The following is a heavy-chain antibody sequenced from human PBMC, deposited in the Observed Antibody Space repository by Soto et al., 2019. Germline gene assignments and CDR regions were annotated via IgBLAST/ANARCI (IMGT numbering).Heavy chain of an antibody. V-gene: IGHV3-11*01. CDR1: GFTFSDYY. J-gene: IGHJ4*02. D-gene: IGHD4-17*01. CDR3: ARDVDADFRTDFDY. Sequence: PGGSLRLSCAASGFTFSDYYIHWIRRAPGKGLEWISYISGNGEIIQDTPSARGRFTISRDNAENSVYLEMDSLRAEDTALYYCARDVDADFRTDFDYWGRGTLVTVSS. CDR2: ISGNGEII.